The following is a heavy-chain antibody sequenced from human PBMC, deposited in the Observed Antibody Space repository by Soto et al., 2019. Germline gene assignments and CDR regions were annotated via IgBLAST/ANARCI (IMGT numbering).Heavy chain of an antibody. Sequence: PGGSLRLSCAASGFTFSSYAMSWVRQAPGKGLEWVSAISGSGGSTYYADSVKGRFTISRDNSKNTLYLQMNSLRAEGTAVYYCAKDPYDSSGYYYVDYWGQGTLVTVYS. V-gene: IGHV3-23*01. J-gene: IGHJ4*02. D-gene: IGHD3-22*01. CDR1: GFTFSSYA. CDR3: AKDPYDSSGYYYVDY. CDR2: ISGSGGST.